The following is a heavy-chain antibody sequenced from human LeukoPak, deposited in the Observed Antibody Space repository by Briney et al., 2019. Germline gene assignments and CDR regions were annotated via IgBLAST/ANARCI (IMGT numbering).Heavy chain of an antibody. D-gene: IGHD3-10*01. V-gene: IGHV4-59*05. CDR1: GFTFSNYE. CDR2: FYYSGST. CDR3: VWFGDLLVGVS. J-gene: IGHJ4*02. Sequence: PGGSLRLSCAASGFTFSNYEMNWVRQAPGKGLEWIGSFYYSGSTSYNPSLKGRATIFVDTSKNQFSLTLSSPTAADTAVYYCVWFGDLLVGVSWGQGTLITVSS.